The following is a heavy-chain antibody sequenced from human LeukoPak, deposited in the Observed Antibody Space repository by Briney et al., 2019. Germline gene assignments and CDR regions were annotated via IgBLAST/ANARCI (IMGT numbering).Heavy chain of an antibody. CDR3: AREFPSTTASYYFDY. V-gene: IGHV3-7*01. D-gene: IGHD1-1*01. J-gene: IGHJ4*02. CDR1: GFTLSSYW. Sequence: PGGSLRLSCAASGFTLSSYWMSWVRQAPGKGLEWVANIKQDGSEKYYVDSVKGRFTISRDNAKNSLYLQMNSLRAEDTAVYYCAREFPSTTASYYFDYWGQGTLVTVSS. CDR2: IKQDGSEK.